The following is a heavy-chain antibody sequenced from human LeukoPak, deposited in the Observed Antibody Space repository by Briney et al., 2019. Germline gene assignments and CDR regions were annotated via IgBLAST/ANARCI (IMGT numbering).Heavy chain of an antibody. Sequence: SETLSLTRTVSGGSISSYYWSWIRQPPGKGLEWIGYIYYSGSTNYNPSLKSRVTISVDTSKNQFSLKLSSVTAADMAVYYCARDLLYDSSGCAFDIWGQGTMVTVSS. CDR2: IYYSGST. J-gene: IGHJ3*02. CDR3: ARDLLYDSSGCAFDI. CDR1: GGSISSYY. V-gene: IGHV4-59*01. D-gene: IGHD3-22*01.